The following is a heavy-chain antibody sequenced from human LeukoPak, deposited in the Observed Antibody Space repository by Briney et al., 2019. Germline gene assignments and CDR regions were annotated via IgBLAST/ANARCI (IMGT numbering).Heavy chain of an antibody. V-gene: IGHV3-64*01. J-gene: IGHJ4*02. CDR2: ISSNGSSR. CDR3: ARDHYYDSSGPVLD. Sequence: PGGSLRLSCAASGFTFSSYAMHWVRQAPGKGLEYVSSISSNGSSRYYANSVKGRFTISRDNSKNTLYLQMGSLRAEDMAVYYCARDHYYDSSGPVLDWGQGTLVTVSS. CDR1: GFTFSSYA. D-gene: IGHD3-22*01.